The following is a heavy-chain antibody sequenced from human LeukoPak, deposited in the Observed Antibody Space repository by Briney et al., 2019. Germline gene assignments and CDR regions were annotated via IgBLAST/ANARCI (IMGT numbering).Heavy chain of an antibody. CDR3: ARNPPGDCIITSCYTNAFDI. J-gene: IGHJ3*02. CDR1: GGSINSGSYY. D-gene: IGHD2-2*02. Sequence: SETLSLTCTVSGGSINSGSYYWSWIRQPAGEGLEWIGRIHTTGSTRYNPSLKSRVTISADTSKNQFSLNLSSVTAADTAVYYCARNPPGDCIITSCYTNAFDIWGQGTMVTVSS. V-gene: IGHV4-61*02. CDR2: IHTTGST.